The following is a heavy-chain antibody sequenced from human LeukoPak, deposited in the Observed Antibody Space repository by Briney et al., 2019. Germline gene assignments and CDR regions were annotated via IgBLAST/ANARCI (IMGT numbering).Heavy chain of an antibody. D-gene: IGHD6-19*01. CDR3: ARDPRIALGGYFDY. V-gene: IGHV3-23*01. Sequence: GGSLRLSCAASGFIFSDYAMSWVRQAPGKGLEWVSGISVSGVSTYYADSVKGRFTISRDNSKNTVYLQMNSLRAEDTAVYYCARDPRIALGGYFDYWGQGTLVTVSS. CDR1: GFIFSDYA. CDR2: ISVSGVST. J-gene: IGHJ4*02.